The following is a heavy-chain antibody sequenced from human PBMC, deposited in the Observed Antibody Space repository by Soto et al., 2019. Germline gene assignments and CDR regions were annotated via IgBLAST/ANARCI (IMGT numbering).Heavy chain of an antibody. J-gene: IGHJ6*02. V-gene: IGHV4-59*01. CDR2: IYYSGST. CDR1: EGNIISYG. CDR3: ARTETKPYYYYYGMDV. Sequence: SVTKSVTWTVSEGNIISYGWSCIRKQTGKGLEWIGYIYYSGSTNYNPSLKSRVTISVDTSKNQFSLKLSSVTAADTAVYYCARTETKPYYYYYGMDVWGQGTTVTVSS.